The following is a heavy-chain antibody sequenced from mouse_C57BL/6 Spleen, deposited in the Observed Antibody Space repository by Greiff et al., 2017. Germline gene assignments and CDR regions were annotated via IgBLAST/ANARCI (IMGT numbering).Heavy chain of an antibody. J-gene: IGHJ4*01. V-gene: IGHV1-81*01. D-gene: IGHD1-1*01. CDR1: GYTFTSYG. Sequence: VQLQQSGAELARPGASVKLSCKASGYTFTSYGISWVKQRTGQGLEWIGEIYPRSGNTYYNEKFKGKATLTADKSSSTACMELRSLTSEDSAVYFCARYGVYAMDYWGQGTSVTVSS. CDR3: ARYGVYAMDY. CDR2: IYPRSGNT.